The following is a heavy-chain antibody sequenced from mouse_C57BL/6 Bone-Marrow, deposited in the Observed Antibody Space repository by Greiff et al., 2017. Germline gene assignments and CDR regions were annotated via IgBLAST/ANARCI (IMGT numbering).Heavy chain of an antibody. Sequence: QVQLQQSGAELVRPGTSVKVSCKASGYAFTNYLIEWVKQRPGQGLEWIGVINPGSGGTNYNEKFKGKATLTADKSSRTAYMQLSSLTAEDYAVEFCFSGITTAYWYFDVWGTGTTVTVSS. CDR3: FSGITTAYWYFDV. J-gene: IGHJ1*03. D-gene: IGHD1-1*01. CDR2: INPGSGGT. V-gene: IGHV1-54*01. CDR1: GYAFTNYL.